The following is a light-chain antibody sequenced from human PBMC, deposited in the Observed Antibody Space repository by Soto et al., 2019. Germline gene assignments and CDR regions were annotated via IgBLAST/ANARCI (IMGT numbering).Light chain of an antibody. J-gene: IGKJ1*01. CDR2: GPS. CDR3: QQYDSSPRT. V-gene: IGKV3-20*01. Sequence: EIVLTQSPGTLSLSPGKRATLSCRASQSISSSYLAWYQQKPGQAPRLLIYGPSSRATGIPDRFSGSGSGTDFTLTINRLEPEDFAVYYCQQYDSSPRTFGQGTKVDIK. CDR1: QSISSSY.